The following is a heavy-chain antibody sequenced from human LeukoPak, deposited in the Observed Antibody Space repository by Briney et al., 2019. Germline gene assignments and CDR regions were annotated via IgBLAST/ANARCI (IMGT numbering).Heavy chain of an antibody. Sequence: PSETLSLTCTVSGGSISSYYWSWIRQPPGKGLEWIGYIYYSGSTNYNPSPKSRVTISVDTSKNQFSLKLSSVTAADTAVYYCARQLYYYGSGKGTVDYWGQGTLVTVSS. V-gene: IGHV4-59*08. CDR2: IYYSGST. CDR1: GGSISSYY. D-gene: IGHD3-10*01. J-gene: IGHJ4*02. CDR3: ARQLYYYGSGKGTVDY.